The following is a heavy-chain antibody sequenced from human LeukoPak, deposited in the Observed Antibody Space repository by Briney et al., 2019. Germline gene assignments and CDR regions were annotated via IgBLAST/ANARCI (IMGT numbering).Heavy chain of an antibody. CDR1: GFTFSSYG. Sequence: PGGSLRLSCAASGFTFSSYGMHWVRQAPGKGLEWVSGISDGGTSTSYADSVKGRFTISRDNSKNMLYLQMNSLRAEDTAIYYCVKTTRPLGAFDYWGQGTLVTVSS. J-gene: IGHJ4*02. CDR3: VKTTRPLGAFDY. D-gene: IGHD7-27*01. V-gene: IGHV3-23*01. CDR2: ISDGGTST.